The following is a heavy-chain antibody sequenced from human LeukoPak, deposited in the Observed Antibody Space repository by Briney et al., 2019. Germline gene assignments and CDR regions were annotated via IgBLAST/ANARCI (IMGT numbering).Heavy chain of an antibody. J-gene: IGHJ6*03. CDR1: GYTFTSYD. D-gene: IGHD1-26*01. V-gene: IGHV1-8*01. CDR2: MNTNSGNT. Sequence: SVKVSCKASGYTFTSYDINWVREATGQGLEWMGWMNTNSGNTGYAQKFQGRVTMTRNTSISTAYMELSSLRSEDTAVYYCARGLVGATTWGRPAKLTHRYMDVWGKGTTVTVSS. CDR3: ARGLVGATTWGRPAKLTHRYMDV.